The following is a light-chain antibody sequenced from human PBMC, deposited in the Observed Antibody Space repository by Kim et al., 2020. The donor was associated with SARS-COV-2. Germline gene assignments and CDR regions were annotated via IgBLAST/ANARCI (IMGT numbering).Light chain of an antibody. CDR3: QQSYSTSPIT. J-gene: IGKJ5*01. V-gene: IGKV1-39*01. CDR1: QSISSY. CDR2: AAS. Sequence: DIQMTQSPSSLSASVGDRVTITCRASQSISSYLNWYQQKPGKAPKLLIYAASSLQSGVPSRFSGSGSGTDFTLTISSQQPEDFATYYCQQSYSTSPITFGQGTRLEIK.